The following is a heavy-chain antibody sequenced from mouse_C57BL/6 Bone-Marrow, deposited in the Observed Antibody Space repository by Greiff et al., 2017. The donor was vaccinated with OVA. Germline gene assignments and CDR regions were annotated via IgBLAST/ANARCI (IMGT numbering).Heavy chain of an antibody. CDR3: ARAPCDYFDY. J-gene: IGHJ2*01. CDR1: GFTFSSYA. V-gene: IGHV5-4*01. CDR2: ISDGGSYT. Sequence: EVQLQQSGGGLVKPGGSLKLSCAASGFTFSSYAMSWVRQTPEKRLEWVATISDGGSYTYYPDNVKGRFTISRDNAKNNLYLQMSNLNSEDTAMCYCARAPCDYFDYWGQGTTLTVSS.